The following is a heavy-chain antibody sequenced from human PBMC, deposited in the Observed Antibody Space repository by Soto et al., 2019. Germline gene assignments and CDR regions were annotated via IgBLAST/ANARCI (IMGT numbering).Heavy chain of an antibody. Sequence: PSETLSLTCAVYGGSFSGYYWSWIRQPPGKGLEWIGEINHSGSTNYNPSLKSRVTISVDTSKNQFSLKLSSVTAADTAVYYCARGRTTVTTGASYYFDYWGQGTLVTVSS. V-gene: IGHV4-34*01. CDR2: INHSGST. CDR3: ARGRTTVTTGASYYFDY. D-gene: IGHD4-17*01. CDR1: GGSFSGYY. J-gene: IGHJ4*02.